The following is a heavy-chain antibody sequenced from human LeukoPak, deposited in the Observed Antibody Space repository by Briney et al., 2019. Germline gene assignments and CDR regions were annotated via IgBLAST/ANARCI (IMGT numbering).Heavy chain of an antibody. J-gene: IGHJ4*02. D-gene: IGHD6-19*01. Sequence: GASVKVSCKASGYTFTSYYMHWVRQAPGRGLEWMGIINPSGGSTSYAQKFQGRVTMTRDTSTSTVYMELSSLRSEDTAVYYCARSSGWYYFDYWGQGTLVTVSS. CDR1: GYTFTSYY. CDR2: INPSGGST. CDR3: ARSSGWYYFDY. V-gene: IGHV1-46*01.